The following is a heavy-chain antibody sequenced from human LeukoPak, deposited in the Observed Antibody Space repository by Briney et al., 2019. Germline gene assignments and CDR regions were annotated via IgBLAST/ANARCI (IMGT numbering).Heavy chain of an antibody. J-gene: IGHJ3*02. CDR3: ARANYYDTSGYSRGAFDI. Sequence: SEILSLTCSVSGYSISSGFYWGWIRQPPGKGLEWIGSIFHSGSTYYNPSLKSRVTISVDTSKNQFSLKLSSVTAADTAVYYCARANYYDTSGYSRGAFDIWGQGTMVTVSS. CDR1: GYSISSGFY. D-gene: IGHD3-22*01. V-gene: IGHV4-38-2*02. CDR2: IFHSGST.